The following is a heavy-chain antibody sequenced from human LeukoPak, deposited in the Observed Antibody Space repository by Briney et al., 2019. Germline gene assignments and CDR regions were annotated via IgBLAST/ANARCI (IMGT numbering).Heavy chain of an antibody. J-gene: IGHJ5*02. CDR1: GFTFNDYA. Sequence: GGSLRLSCAASGFTFNDYAMSWVRQAPGKGLEWVSSISSSSSYIYYADSVKGRFTISRDNAKNSLYLQMNSLRAEDTAVYYCARDSRYDSSGYYWFDPWGQGTLVTVSS. D-gene: IGHD3-22*01. CDR3: ARDSRYDSSGYYWFDP. V-gene: IGHV3-21*01. CDR2: ISSSSSYI.